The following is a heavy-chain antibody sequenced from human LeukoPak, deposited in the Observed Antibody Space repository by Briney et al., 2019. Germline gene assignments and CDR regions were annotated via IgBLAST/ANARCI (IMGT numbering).Heavy chain of an antibody. CDR2: IYYSVRT. D-gene: IGHD1-14*01. V-gene: IGHV4-39*01. CDR1: GGSISSTSYY. CDR3: ARHPEFLRDFDN. J-gene: IGHJ4*02. Sequence: SETRSLTCTVPGGSISSTSYYWGWIRQPPGKGLEGIGGIYYSVRTSYNPSLTSRLTLPVDPPENQFSLKVSSVTAAHPAVDYCARHPEFLRDFDNWGQGTLVTVSS.